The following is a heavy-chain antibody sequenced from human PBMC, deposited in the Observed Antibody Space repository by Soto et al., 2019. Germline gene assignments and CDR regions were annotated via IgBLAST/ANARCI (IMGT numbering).Heavy chain of an antibody. CDR3: GRDRYSYGRYFDF. J-gene: IGHJ4*01. CDR1: EFSLISYT. V-gene: IGHV3-30-3*01. CDR2: ISSDGNKK. D-gene: IGHD1-26*01. Sequence: PGGSLRLSCAASEFSLISYTIHWVRQSPGKGLDWVAFISSDGNKKYYADSVEGRFTISRDDSKNTVFLQMSSLRTADTAIYYCGRDRYSYGRYFDFWGHGSPVTVCS.